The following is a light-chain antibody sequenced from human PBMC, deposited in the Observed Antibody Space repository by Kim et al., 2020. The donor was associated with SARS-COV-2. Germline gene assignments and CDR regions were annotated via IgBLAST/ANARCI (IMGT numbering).Light chain of an antibody. V-gene: IGKV3-20*01. J-gene: IGKJ2*01. CDR3: NQYGNTSRT. Sequence: EIVLTQSPGTLSLSPGERATLSCRASQSVKNNYLAWYHQKPGQAPRLLIYDASSRATGIPDRFSGSGSGTDFTLTISRLEPEDFAVYYSNQYGNTSRTVGQGPKLEI. CDR1: QSVKNNY. CDR2: DAS.